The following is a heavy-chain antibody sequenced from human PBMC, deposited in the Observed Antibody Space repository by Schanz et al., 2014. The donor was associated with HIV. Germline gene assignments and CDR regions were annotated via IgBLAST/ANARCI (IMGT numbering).Heavy chain of an antibody. CDR2: ISGSGVST. D-gene: IGHD3-22*01. J-gene: IGHJ4*02. CDR1: GFTFSNFA. Sequence: EVQMLESGGGSVQPGGSLRLSCAASGFTFSNFAMSWVRQAPGKGLEWVSSISGSGVSTFYAGSVKGRFAISRDNSKNTLYLQMTTLRTEDTAVYYCAKPEYDSRGNSQSHFDSWGQGTLVTVSS. V-gene: IGHV3-23*01. CDR3: AKPEYDSRGNSQSHFDS.